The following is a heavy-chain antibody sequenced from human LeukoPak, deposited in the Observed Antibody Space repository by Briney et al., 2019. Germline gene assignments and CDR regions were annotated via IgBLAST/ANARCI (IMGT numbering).Heavy chain of an antibody. CDR2: ISGSGGST. D-gene: IGHD3-10*01. CDR3: AKDGIDSGDPNGFDP. Sequence: PGGSLRLSCAASGFTFNSYAMSWVRQAAGKGLEWVSSISGSGGSTYYADSVKGRFTISRDSFKNMLYLQMNILRAEDTAIYYCAKDGIDSGDPNGFDPWGQGTLVTVSS. J-gene: IGHJ5*02. V-gene: IGHV3-23*01. CDR1: GFTFNSYA.